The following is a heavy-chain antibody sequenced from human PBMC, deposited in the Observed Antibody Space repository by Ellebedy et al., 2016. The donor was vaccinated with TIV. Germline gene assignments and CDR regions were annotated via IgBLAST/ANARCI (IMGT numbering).Heavy chain of an antibody. CDR3: ARDYLALRYFDWQNNYYFDL. Sequence: GESLKISCAASGFTFSRYWMSWVRQAPGKGLEWVASIKQDGSEKHYVDSVKGRFTISRDNVNDSLFLQMNSLRAEDTALYYCARDYLALRYFDWQNNYYFDLWGRGTPVTVSS. J-gene: IGHJ2*01. CDR2: IKQDGSEK. V-gene: IGHV3-7*01. CDR1: GFTFSRYW. D-gene: IGHD3-9*01.